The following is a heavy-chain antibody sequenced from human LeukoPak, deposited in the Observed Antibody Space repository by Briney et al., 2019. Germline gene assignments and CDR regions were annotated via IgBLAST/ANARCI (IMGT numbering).Heavy chain of an antibody. D-gene: IGHD6-13*01. Sequence: ASVKVSCKASGYTFTSYYMHWVRQAPGQGLEWMGWINPNSGGTNYAQKFQGRVTMTRDTSISTAYMELSRLRSDDTAVYYCAREPPPEAYSSPYYYGMDVWGQGTTVTVSS. J-gene: IGHJ6*02. V-gene: IGHV1-2*02. CDR3: AREPPPEAYSSPYYYGMDV. CDR2: INPNSGGT. CDR1: GYTFTSYY.